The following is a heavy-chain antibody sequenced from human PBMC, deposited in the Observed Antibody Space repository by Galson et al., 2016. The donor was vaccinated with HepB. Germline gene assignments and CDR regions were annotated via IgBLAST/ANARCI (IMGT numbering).Heavy chain of an antibody. V-gene: IGHV3-30*18. CDR2: ISYDGSSK. CDR1: GFRFSSYA. CDR3: AKDGLYYGSGSYGSVDY. J-gene: IGHJ4*02. Sequence: SLRLSCAASGFRFSSYAMHWVRQAPGKGLEWVAVISYDGSSKYYTDSVKGRFTISRDNSKNTLYLQMNGLRAEDRAVYYCAKDGLYYGSGSYGSVDYWGQGTLVTVSS. D-gene: IGHD3-10*01.